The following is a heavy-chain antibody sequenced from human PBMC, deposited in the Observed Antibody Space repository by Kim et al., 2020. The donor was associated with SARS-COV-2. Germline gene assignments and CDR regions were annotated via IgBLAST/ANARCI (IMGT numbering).Heavy chain of an antibody. V-gene: IGHV5-10-1*01. D-gene: IGHD3-10*01. CDR2: IDPSDSYT. CDR1: GYSFTSYW. J-gene: IGHJ4*02. Sequence: GESLKISCRGSGYSFTSYWISWVRQTPGKGLEWMGRIDPSDSYTYYIPSFQGHVTFSADKRISTAFLQWSGLKASDSAIYYCARLGDYYGSGSYSTYDYWGQGTLVTVSS. CDR3: ARLGDYYGSGSYSTYDY.